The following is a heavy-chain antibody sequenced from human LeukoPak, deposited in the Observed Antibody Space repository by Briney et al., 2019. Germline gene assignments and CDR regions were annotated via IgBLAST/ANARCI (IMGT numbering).Heavy chain of an antibody. V-gene: IGHV4-59*08. CDR2: IYYGGST. CDR3: TRLYYDFWSGYLHFDY. Sequence: PSETLSLTCSVSGDSINSNYWSWMRQPPGKGLEWIGYIYYGGSTNYNPSLKSRVSMSVDTSKNQFSLKLSSVTAADTAVYYCTRLYYDFWSGYLHFDYWGQGTLVTVSS. J-gene: IGHJ4*02. D-gene: IGHD3-3*01. CDR1: GDSINSNY.